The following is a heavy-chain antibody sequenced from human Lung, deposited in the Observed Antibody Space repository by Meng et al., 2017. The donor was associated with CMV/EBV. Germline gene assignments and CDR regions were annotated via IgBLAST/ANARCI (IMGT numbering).Heavy chain of an antibody. CDR2: IKQDGSEK. J-gene: IGHJ3*02. D-gene: IGHD3-9*01. Sequence: SCAASGFTFSSYWMSWVRQAPGKGLEWVANIKQDGSEKYYVDSVKGRFTISRDNAKNSLYLQMNSLRAEDTAVYYCARDRYFDWLGDAFDIWGQGPMVTVSS. CDR1: GFTFSSYW. V-gene: IGHV3-7*01. CDR3: ARDRYFDWLGDAFDI.